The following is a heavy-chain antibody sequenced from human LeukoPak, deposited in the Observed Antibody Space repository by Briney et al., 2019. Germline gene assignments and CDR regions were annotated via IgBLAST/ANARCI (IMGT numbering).Heavy chain of an antibody. CDR3: LTDFTVGTTWGYFDY. CDR1: GFTFSSYA. Sequence: GGSLRLSCSASGFTFSSYAMHWVRQAPGKGLEYVSGISSDGGSTYYADSVTGRFTISRDNSKNTLYLQMSSLRAEDTAVYYCLTDFTVGTTWGYFDYWGQGTLVTVSS. J-gene: IGHJ4*02. D-gene: IGHD1-26*01. V-gene: IGHV3-64D*09. CDR2: ISSDGGST.